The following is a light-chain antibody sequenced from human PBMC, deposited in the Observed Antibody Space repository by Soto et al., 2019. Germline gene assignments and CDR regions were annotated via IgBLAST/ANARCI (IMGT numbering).Light chain of an antibody. V-gene: IGKV1-33*01. CDR2: DAS. Sequence: DIQMTQSPSSLSAAVDDRVTITCRARQDISNSLNWYQQRPGKAPKLLIYDASNLERGVPSRFSGTRSGTHFTFAITSLQPEDVATYYCQQSDSLPITFGQGTRLES. CDR3: QQSDSLPIT. J-gene: IGKJ5*01. CDR1: QDISNS.